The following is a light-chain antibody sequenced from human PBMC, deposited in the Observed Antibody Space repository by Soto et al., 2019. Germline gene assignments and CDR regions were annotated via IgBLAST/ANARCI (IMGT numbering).Light chain of an antibody. J-gene: IGKJ4*01. CDR3: MQTLQPFLT. Sequence: DVVMTQTPLSLSVTPGQPASISCKSSQSLLHTDGKTYLYWYLQKPGHPPQLLIYEVFNRFSGVPARFSGSGSGTDFTLKISRVEAEDVGTYYCMQTLQPFLTFGGGTKVEI. CDR1: QSLLHTDGKTY. V-gene: IGKV2D-29*01. CDR2: EVF.